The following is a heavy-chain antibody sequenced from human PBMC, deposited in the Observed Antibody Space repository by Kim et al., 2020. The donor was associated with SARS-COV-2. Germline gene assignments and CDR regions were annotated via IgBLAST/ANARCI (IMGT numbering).Heavy chain of an antibody. V-gene: IGHV3-48*02. CDR1: GFTFSSYS. CDR2: ISSSSSTI. Sequence: GGSLRLSCAASGFTFSSYSMNWVRQAPGKGLEWVSYISSSSSTIYYADSVKGRFTISRDNAKNSLYLQMNSLRDEDTAVYYCARDLGGSHTDYYYYYGMDVWGQGTTVTVSS. J-gene: IGHJ6*02. CDR3: ARDLGGSHTDYYYYYGMDV. D-gene: IGHD1-26*01.